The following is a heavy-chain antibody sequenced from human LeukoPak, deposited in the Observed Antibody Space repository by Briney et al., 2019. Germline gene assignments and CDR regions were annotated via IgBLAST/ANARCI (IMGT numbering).Heavy chain of an antibody. Sequence: PGGSLRLSCAASGFTFNNAWMSWVRQAPGKGLEWVSAISGSGGSTYYADSVKGRFTISRDNSKNTLYLQMNSLRAEDTAVYYCAKGDYGMDVWGQGTTVTVSS. CDR2: ISGSGGST. CDR3: AKGDYGMDV. V-gene: IGHV3-23*01. J-gene: IGHJ6*02. CDR1: GFTFNNAW.